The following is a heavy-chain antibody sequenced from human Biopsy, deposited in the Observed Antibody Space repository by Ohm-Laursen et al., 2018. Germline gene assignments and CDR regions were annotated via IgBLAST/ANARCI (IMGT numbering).Heavy chain of an antibody. D-gene: IGHD3-3*01. V-gene: IGHV4-39*07. J-gene: IGHJ4*02. CDR2: IYNTETT. CDR3: AKGITVYGVVLPYYFDD. Sequence: GTLSLTCTVSGGSISSSTPYYWAWLRQPPGKGLEWIGSIYNTETTFYNPSPKSRVTISVDPSKNQFSLKLNAVTAADTAVYYCAKGITVYGVVLPYYFDDWGQGTLVTVSS. CDR1: GGSISSSTPYY.